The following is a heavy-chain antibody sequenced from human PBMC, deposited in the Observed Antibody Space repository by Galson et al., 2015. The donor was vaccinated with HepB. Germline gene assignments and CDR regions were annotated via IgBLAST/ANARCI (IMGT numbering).Heavy chain of an antibody. CDR2: INPYGSEK. Sequence: SLRLSCAASGLTLSGYWMHWVRQAPAKGLVWVSRINPYGSEKFYADSVRGRFTISRDNAQNMLYLQMDSLKVEDTAVYYCVRGYDGYGNFDQWGQGTLVTVSS. J-gene: IGHJ4*02. CDR1: GLTLSGYW. CDR3: VRGYDGYGNFDQ. D-gene: IGHD5-12*01. V-gene: IGHV3-74*01.